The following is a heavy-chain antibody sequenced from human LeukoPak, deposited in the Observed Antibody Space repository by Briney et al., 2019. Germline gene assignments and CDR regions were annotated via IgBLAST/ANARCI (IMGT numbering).Heavy chain of an antibody. CDR1: GGSFSGYY. V-gene: IGHV4-34*01. J-gene: IGHJ4*02. D-gene: IGHD1-26*01. Sequence: SETLSLTCAVYGGSFSGYYWSWIRQPPGKGLEWIGEINHSGSTNYNPSLKSRVTISVDTSKNQFSLKLSSVTAADTAVYYCAARRPSSGSYSLPPQYWGQGTLVTVSS. CDR2: INHSGST. CDR3: AARRPSSGSYSLPPQY.